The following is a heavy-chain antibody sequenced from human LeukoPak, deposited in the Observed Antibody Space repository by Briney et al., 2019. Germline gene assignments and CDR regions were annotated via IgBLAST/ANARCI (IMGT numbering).Heavy chain of an antibody. CDR1: GFTFSSYW. V-gene: IGHV3-74*01. D-gene: IGHD6-19*01. CDR2: INSDGSST. Sequence: GGSLRLSCAASGFTFSSYWMHWVRQAPGKGLVWVSHINSDGSSTSYADSVKGRFTISRDNAKNTPHLQMNSLRAEDTAVYYCARDGYSSGWGFDYWGQGTLVTVSS. J-gene: IGHJ4*02. CDR3: ARDGYSSGWGFDY.